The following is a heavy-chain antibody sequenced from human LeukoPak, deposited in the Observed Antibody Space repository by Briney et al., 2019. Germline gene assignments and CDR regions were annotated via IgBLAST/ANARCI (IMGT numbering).Heavy chain of an antibody. CDR3: AREGAIVVVPAAIVGWFDP. D-gene: IGHD2-2*02. Sequence: ASVKVSRKASGYTFTSYYMHWVRQAPGQGLEWMGIINPSGGSTSYAQKFQGRVTMTRDTSTSTVYMELSSLRSEDTAVYYCAREGAIVVVPAAIVGWFDPWGQGTLVTVSS. CDR1: GYTFTSYY. CDR2: INPSGGST. V-gene: IGHV1-46*03. J-gene: IGHJ5*02.